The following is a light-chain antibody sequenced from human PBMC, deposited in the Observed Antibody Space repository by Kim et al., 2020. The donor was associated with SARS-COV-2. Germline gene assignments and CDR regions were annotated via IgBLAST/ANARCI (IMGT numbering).Light chain of an antibody. V-gene: IGKV3-20*01. J-gene: IGKJ1*01. Sequence: SPGERAALSCRASQSISGSYLAWYQQKPGQAPRLLIYGGSTRATGIPDRFSDSGSGTDFTLTISRLEPEDFAVYYCQQYAGSPWTFGPGTKVEIK. CDR1: QSISGSY. CDR2: GGS. CDR3: QQYAGSPWT.